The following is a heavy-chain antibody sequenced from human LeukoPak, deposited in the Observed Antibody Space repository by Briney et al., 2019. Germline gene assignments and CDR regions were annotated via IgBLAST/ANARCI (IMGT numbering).Heavy chain of an antibody. V-gene: IGHV4-39*01. Sequence: SETLSLTCTVSGGSISSSSYYWGWIRQPPGKGLEWIGSIYYSGSTYYNPSLKSRVTISVDTSKNQFSLKLSSVTAADTAVYYCARRNDILTGYSDWGQGTLVTVSS. CDR1: GGSISSSSYY. D-gene: IGHD3-9*01. J-gene: IGHJ4*02. CDR2: IYYSGST. CDR3: ARRNDILTGYSD.